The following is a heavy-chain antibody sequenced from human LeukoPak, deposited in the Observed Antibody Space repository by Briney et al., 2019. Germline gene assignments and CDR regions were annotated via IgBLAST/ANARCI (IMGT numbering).Heavy chain of an antibody. CDR2: ISGSGGST. D-gene: IGHD3-22*01. J-gene: IGHJ4*02. CDR1: GFTFSSYA. Sequence: GGSLRLSCAASGFTFSSYAMSWVRQAPGKGLEWVSAISGSGGSTYYPDSVKGRFTISRDNSKNTLYVQMNSLRAEDTAVYYCAKQQPYDSSGYSPSWGQGTLVTVSS. CDR3: AKQQPYDSSGYSPS. V-gene: IGHV3-23*01.